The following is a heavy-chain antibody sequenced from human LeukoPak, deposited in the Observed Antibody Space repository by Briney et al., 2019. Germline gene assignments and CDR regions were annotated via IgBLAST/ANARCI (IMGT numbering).Heavy chain of an antibody. D-gene: IGHD2-2*01. J-gene: IGHJ4*02. CDR3: ARIPCSSTSCHKRFDY. Sequence: GESLKISCQASGYSFPTYWIGWVRQMPGKGLEWMGIIYPGDSDTRYSPSFQGQVTNSADKSISTAYLQWSSLKASDTAMYYCARIPCSSTSCHKRFDYWGQGTLVTVSS. CDR1: GYSFPTYW. CDR2: IYPGDSDT. V-gene: IGHV5-51*01.